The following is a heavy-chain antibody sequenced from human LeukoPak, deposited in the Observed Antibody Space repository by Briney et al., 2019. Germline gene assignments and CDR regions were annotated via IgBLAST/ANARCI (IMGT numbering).Heavy chain of an antibody. Sequence: GGSLRLSCAASGFTFSSYTMNWVRQAPGKGLEWVSCISSGTTYVYYADSVKARFTISRDNAKNPLCLPMNSLRAEDTAVYYCAREYVASGWTDYSYYYGMDVWGQGTTVTVSS. V-gene: IGHV3-21*01. J-gene: IGHJ6*02. CDR2: ISSGTTYV. CDR3: AREYVASGWTDYSYYYGMDV. D-gene: IGHD6-19*01. CDR1: GFTFSSYT.